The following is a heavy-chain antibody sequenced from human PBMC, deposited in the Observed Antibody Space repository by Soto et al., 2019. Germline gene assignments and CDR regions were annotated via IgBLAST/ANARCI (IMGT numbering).Heavy chain of an antibody. Sequence: PGESLKISCKGSGYSFIGHWISWVRQMPGKGLEWMGRIDPHDSYTNYSPSFQGHVTISADKSISTAYLQWSSLKSSDTAMYYCARHSASGKSDYWGLGTLVTVPQ. J-gene: IGHJ4*02. V-gene: IGHV5-10-1*01. CDR3: ARHSASGKSDY. CDR2: IDPHDSYT. D-gene: IGHD1-26*01. CDR1: GYSFIGHW.